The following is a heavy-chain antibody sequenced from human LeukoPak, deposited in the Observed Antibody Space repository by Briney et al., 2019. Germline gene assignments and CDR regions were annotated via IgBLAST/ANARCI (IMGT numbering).Heavy chain of an antibody. CDR3: AREDLRGPTTYWFDV. D-gene: IGHD1-14*01. V-gene: IGHV4-61*02. J-gene: IGHJ5*02. CDR1: GASISNDRYY. CDR2: VSGSGNA. Sequence: SETLSLTCTVSGASISNDRYYWSWVRLPAGKGLEWIGRVSGSGNANYNPSLGSRITVSRDTSKPQFSLELTSVTAADSAVYYCAREDLRGPTTYWFDVWGQGTLVTVSS.